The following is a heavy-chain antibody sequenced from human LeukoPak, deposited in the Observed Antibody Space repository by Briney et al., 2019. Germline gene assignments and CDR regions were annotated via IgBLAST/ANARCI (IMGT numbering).Heavy chain of an antibody. Sequence: SETLSLTCGVSGGFIINGKWWSWVRQPPGKGLEWIGEISHSGSPNYNPSLKGRLTISVDTAKNQFSLKLSSVTAADTAVYYCARGPSGSYNSRAFDIWGQGTMVTVSS. CDR3: ARGPSGSYNSRAFDI. V-gene: IGHV4/OR15-8*01. CDR1: GGFIINGKW. CDR2: ISHSGSP. J-gene: IGHJ3*02. D-gene: IGHD1-26*01.